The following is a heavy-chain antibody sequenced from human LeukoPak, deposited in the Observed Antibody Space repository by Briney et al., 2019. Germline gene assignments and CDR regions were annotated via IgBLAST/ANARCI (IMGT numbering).Heavy chain of an antibody. D-gene: IGHD3-10*01. J-gene: IGHJ4*02. CDR3: ARTFDYYGSGSYYSLAY. CDR2: INHSGST. CDR1: GGSFSGYY. V-gene: IGHV4-34*01. Sequence: SETLSPTCAVYGGSFSGYYWSWIRQPPGKGLEWIGEINHSGSTNYNPSLKSRVTISVDTSKNQFSLKLSSVTAADTAVYYCARTFDYYGSGSYYSLAYWGQGTLVTVSS.